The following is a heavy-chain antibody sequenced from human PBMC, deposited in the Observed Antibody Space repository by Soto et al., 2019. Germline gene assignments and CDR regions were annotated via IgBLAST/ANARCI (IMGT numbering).Heavy chain of an antibody. CDR3: AKEAGELSTRSFDY. J-gene: IGHJ4*02. D-gene: IGHD3-16*02. V-gene: IGHV3-21*01. CDR1: GFTFSSYS. CDR2: ISSSSSYI. Sequence: EVQLVESGGGLVKPGGSLRLSCAASGFTFSSYSMNWVRQAPGKGLEWVSSISSSSSYIYYADSVKARFAISRDNAKNSLYLQMNSLRAEDTAVYYCAKEAGELSTRSFDYWGQGTLVTVSS.